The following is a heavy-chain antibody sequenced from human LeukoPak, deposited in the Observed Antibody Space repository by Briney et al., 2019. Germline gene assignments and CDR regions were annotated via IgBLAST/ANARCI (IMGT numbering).Heavy chain of an antibody. V-gene: IGHV3-30*02. D-gene: IGHD6-19*01. J-gene: IGHJ4*02. CDR3: AKSIPTIAVAVSTRQ. CDR1: GFTFSSYG. CDR2: IRYDGSDK. Sequence: GGSLRLSCAASGFTFSSYGMHWVRQAPGKGLEWVAFIRYDGSDKHYADSVKGRFTISRDNSKNTLYLQMNSLRAEDTAVYYCAKSIPTIAVAVSTRQWGQGTLVTVSS.